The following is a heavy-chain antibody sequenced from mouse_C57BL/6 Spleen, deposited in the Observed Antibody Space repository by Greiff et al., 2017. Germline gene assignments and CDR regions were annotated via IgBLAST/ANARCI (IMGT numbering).Heavy chain of an antibody. V-gene: IGHV1-39*01. D-gene: IGHD1-1*01. J-gene: IGHJ1*03. CDR1: GYSFTDYN. CDR2: LNPNYGTT. Sequence: LVESGPELVKPGASVKISCKASGYSFTDYNMNWVKQSNGKSLEWIGVLNPNYGTTSYNQKFKGKATLTVDQSSSTAYMQLNSLTSEDSAVYYCARNRYYYCSSYWYFDVWGTGTTVTVSS. CDR3: ARNRYYYCSSYWYFDV.